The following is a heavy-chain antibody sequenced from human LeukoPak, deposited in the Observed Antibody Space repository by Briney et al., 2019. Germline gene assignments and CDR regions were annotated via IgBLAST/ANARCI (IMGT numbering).Heavy chain of an antibody. CDR2: IYHSGST. Sequence: SETLSLTCTVSGGSISSSSYYWGWIRQPPGTGLEWIGYIYHSGSTYYNPSLKSRVTISVDRSKNQFSLKLSSVTAADTAVYYCARKDSGWYLDYWGQGTLVTVSS. V-gene: IGHV4-30-2*01. CDR3: ARKDSGWYLDY. CDR1: GGSISSSSYY. J-gene: IGHJ4*02. D-gene: IGHD5-12*01.